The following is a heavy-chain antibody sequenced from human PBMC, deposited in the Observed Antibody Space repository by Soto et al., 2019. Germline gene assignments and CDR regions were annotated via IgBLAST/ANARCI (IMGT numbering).Heavy chain of an antibody. CDR1: GGSISSGGYY. Sequence: SETLSLTCTVSGGSISSGGYYWSWIRQHPGKGLEWIGYIYYSGSTYYNPSLKSRVTISVDTSKNQFSLKLSSVTAADTAVYYCARSLRYFDWLPESYFDYWGQGTLVPVSS. CDR3: ARSLRYFDWLPESYFDY. CDR2: IYYSGST. V-gene: IGHV4-31*03. J-gene: IGHJ4*02. D-gene: IGHD3-9*01.